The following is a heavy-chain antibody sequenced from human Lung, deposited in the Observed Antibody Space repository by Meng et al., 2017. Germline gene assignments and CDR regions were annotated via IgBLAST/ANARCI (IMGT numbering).Heavy chain of an antibody. Sequence: EVQLVESGGGLVKPGGSLRLSCAASEFTFSDYSMNWVRQAPGKGLEWVSFNSNTGKYIYYADSVKGRFTISRDNAKNSLYLQINSLRAEDTAVYYCARGSYQPLLLSALDYWGQGTLVTVSS. CDR3: ARGSYQPLLLSALDY. D-gene: IGHD2-15*01. V-gene: IGHV3-21*01. CDR1: EFTFSDYS. CDR2: NSNTGKYI. J-gene: IGHJ4*02.